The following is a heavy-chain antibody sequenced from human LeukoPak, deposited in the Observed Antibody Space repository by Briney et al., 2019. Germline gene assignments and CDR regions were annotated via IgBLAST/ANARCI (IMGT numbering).Heavy chain of an antibody. D-gene: IGHD6-13*01. V-gene: IGHV3-48*04. CDR2: ISTSGSTI. J-gene: IGHJ6*03. CDR3: ARAAAAGTDRLTYYYYYMDV. CDR1: GFTFSSYS. Sequence: GGSLRLSCAASGFTFSSYSMNWVRQAPGKGLEWVSYISTSGSTIFYADSLKGRFTISRDNAKNSLYLQMNSLRAEDTAVYYCARAAAAGTDRLTYYYYYMDVWGKGTTVTISS.